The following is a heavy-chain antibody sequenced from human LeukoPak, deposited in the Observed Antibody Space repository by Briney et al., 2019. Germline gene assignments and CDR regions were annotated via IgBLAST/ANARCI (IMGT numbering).Heavy chain of an antibody. Sequence: ASVKVSCKASGYTFTSYYMHWVRQAPGQGLEWMGIIDPSGGSTSYAQKFQGRVTMTRDMSTSTVYMELSSLRSEDTAVYYCARDQGVTMIDYYMDVWGKGTTVTVSS. CDR1: GYTFTSYY. D-gene: IGHD3-22*01. J-gene: IGHJ6*03. CDR3: ARDQGVTMIDYYMDV. CDR2: IDPSGGST. V-gene: IGHV1-46*01.